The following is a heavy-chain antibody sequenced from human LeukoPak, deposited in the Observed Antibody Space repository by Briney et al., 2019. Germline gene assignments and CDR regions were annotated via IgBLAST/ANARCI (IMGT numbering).Heavy chain of an antibody. CDR2: IYYSGST. CDR1: GGSISSGDYY. D-gene: IGHD3-16*01. Sequence: SQTLSLTCTVSGGSISSGDYYWGWIRQPPGKGLEWIGSIYYSGSTYYNPSLKSRVTISVDTSKNQFSLKLSSVTAADTAVYYCARHARNYDTRPWVDYWGQGTLVTVSS. V-gene: IGHV4-39*01. CDR3: ARHARNYDTRPWVDY. J-gene: IGHJ4*02.